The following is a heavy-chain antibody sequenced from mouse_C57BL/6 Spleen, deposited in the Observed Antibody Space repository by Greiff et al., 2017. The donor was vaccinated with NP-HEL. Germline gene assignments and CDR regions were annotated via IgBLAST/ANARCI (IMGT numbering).Heavy chain of an antibody. Sequence: EVRVVESGGGLVKPGGSLKLSCAASGFTFSSYAMSWVRQTPEKRLEWVATISDGGSYTYYPDNVKGRFTISRDNAKNNLYLQMSHLKSEDTAMYYCASPVRSGAMDYWGQGTSVTVSS. CDR1: GFTFSSYA. CDR3: ASPVRSGAMDY. CDR2: ISDGGSYT. V-gene: IGHV5-4*03. J-gene: IGHJ4*01. D-gene: IGHD1-1*01.